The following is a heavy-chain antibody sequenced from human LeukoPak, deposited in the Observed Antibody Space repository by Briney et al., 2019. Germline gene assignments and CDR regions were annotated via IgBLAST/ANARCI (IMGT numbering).Heavy chain of an antibody. V-gene: IGHV3-23*01. J-gene: IGHJ4*02. CDR3: ARGAHYNDGSGFPLHY. Sequence: GGSLRLSCAASGFTFSSYWMHWVRQAPGKGLEWVSAISGSGGSTYYADSVKGRFTISRDNSKNTLYLQMNSLRVEDTAVYYCARGAHYNDGSGFPLHYWGQGTLVTVSS. D-gene: IGHD3-22*01. CDR2: ISGSGGST. CDR1: GFTFSSYW.